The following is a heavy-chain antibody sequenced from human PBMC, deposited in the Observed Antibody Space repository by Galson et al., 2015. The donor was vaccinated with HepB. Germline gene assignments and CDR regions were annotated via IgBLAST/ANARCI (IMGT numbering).Heavy chain of an antibody. CDR2: ISYDGSNK. Sequence: SLRLSCAASGFTFSSYGMHWVRQAPGKGLEWVAVISYDGSNKYYADSVKGRFTISRDNSKNTLYLQMNSLRAEDTAVYYCAKDYGGTTVTPDYWGQGTLVTVSS. CDR3: AKDYGGTTVTPDY. D-gene: IGHD4-17*01. CDR1: GFTFSSYG. J-gene: IGHJ4*02. V-gene: IGHV3-30*18.